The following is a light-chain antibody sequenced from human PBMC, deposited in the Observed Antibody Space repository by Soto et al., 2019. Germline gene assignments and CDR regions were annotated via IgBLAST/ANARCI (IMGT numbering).Light chain of an antibody. V-gene: IGKV3-15*01. J-gene: IGKJ5*01. CDR1: QSVGSN. Sequence: EIVMTQSPGTLSALPGHSATLPCRASQSVGSNIAWYQQRPGQAPRLLIYAASTSAAGVPIRFSGSGSGTEFTLTITSLQSDDFAVYYCQQYNQWSPITFGQGTRLEIK. CDR2: AAS. CDR3: QQYNQWSPIT.